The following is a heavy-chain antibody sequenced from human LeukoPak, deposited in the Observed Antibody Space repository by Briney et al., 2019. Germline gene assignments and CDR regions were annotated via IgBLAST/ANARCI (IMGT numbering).Heavy chain of an antibody. Sequence: PSETLSLTCTVSGGSISSYYWSWIRQPPGKGLEWIGYIYYSGSTNYNPSLKSRVTISEDTSKNQFSLKLSSVTAADTAVYYCARHHGSRSLDYWGQGTLVTVSS. V-gene: IGHV4-59*08. J-gene: IGHJ4*02. CDR3: ARHHGSRSLDY. D-gene: IGHD3-10*01. CDR2: IYYSGST. CDR1: GGSISSYY.